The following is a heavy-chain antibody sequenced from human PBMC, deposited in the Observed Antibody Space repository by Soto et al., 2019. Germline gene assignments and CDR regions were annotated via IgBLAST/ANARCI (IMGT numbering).Heavy chain of an antibody. CDR2: IYYSGST. CDR1: GGSSSSGDYY. D-gene: IGHD1-1*01. J-gene: IGHJ5*02. V-gene: IGHV4-30-4*02. CDR3: ARNESNWFDP. Sequence: SETLSLTCTVCGGSSSSGDYYWSWIRQPTGKGREWIGYIYYSGSTYYDPCLKSRVTISLNTYKNQYSLKLSSVDAADTVVDYCARNESNWFDPWGKGTLVTISS.